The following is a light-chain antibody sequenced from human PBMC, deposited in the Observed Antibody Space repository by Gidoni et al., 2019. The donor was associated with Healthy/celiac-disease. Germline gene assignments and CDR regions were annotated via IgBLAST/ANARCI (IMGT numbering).Light chain of an antibody. V-gene: IGLV1-47*01. Sequence: QSVLTQPPSASGTPGQRVTISCSGSSSNIGSNYVYWYQQRPGTAPKLLLYRNNQRPSGVPDRFSGSKSGTSASLAIGGLRSEDEADYYCAAWDDSLSGWVFGGGTKLTVL. J-gene: IGLJ3*02. CDR1: SSNIGSNY. CDR2: RNN. CDR3: AAWDDSLSGWV.